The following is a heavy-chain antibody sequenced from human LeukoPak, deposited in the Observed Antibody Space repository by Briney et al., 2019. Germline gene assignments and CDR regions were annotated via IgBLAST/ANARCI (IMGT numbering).Heavy chain of an antibody. CDR3: ARGCDYGDYEHCN. Sequence: ASVKVSCKASGYTFTSYGISWVRQAPGQGLEWMGRIIPIFGTANYAQKFQGRVTITTDESTSTAYMELSSLRSEDTAVYYCARGCDYGDYEHCNWGQGTLVTVSS. J-gene: IGHJ4*02. V-gene: IGHV1-69*05. CDR2: IIPIFGTA. CDR1: GYTFTSYG. D-gene: IGHD4-17*01.